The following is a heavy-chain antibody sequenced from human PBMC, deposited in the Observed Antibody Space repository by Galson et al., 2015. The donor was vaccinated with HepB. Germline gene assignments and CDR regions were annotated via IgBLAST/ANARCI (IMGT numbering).Heavy chain of an antibody. Sequence: VKVSCKVSGYTFTDYYMHWVQQAPGKGLEWMGLVDPEDGETIYAEKFQGRVTITADTSTDTAYMELSSLRSEDTAVYYCATGGYGSRYYYYYGMDVWGQGTTVTVSS. CDR1: GYTFTDYY. CDR2: VDPEDGET. D-gene: IGHD3-10*01. J-gene: IGHJ6*02. CDR3: ATGGYGSRYYYYYGMDV. V-gene: IGHV1-69-2*01.